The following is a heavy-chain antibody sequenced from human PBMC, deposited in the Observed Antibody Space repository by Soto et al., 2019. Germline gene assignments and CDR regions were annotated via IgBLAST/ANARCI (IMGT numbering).Heavy chain of an antibody. CDR1: GFTLSSYS. CDR3: ARDPYYYFWSTYYCTDAGYYYYMDV. CDR2: ISSSNSTI. Sequence: EEQLVESGGGLAQPGGSLRLSCAASGFTLSSYSMNWVRQAPGKGLEWVSYISSSNSTIYYADSVKGRFTISRDNAKNSVYLQMTSLRVDDTAVYYCARDPYYYFWSTYYCTDAGYYYYMDVWGKGTTVTVSS. D-gene: IGHD3-3*01. J-gene: IGHJ6*03. V-gene: IGHV3-48*01.